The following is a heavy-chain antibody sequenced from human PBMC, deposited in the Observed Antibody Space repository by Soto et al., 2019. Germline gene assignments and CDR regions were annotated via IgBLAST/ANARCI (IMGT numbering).Heavy chain of an antibody. CDR3: ARGSTPYYDFWSGYAYYYGMDV. CDR2: IYYSGST. V-gene: IGHV4-31*03. CDR1: GVSISSGCYY. Sequence: SETLSLTCTVSGVSISSGCYYWSWIRQHPGKGREWIGYIYYSGSTYYNPSLKSRVTISVDTSKNQFSLKLSSVTAADTAVYYRARGSTPYYDFWSGYAYYYGMDVWGQGTTVTVSS. J-gene: IGHJ6*02. D-gene: IGHD3-3*01.